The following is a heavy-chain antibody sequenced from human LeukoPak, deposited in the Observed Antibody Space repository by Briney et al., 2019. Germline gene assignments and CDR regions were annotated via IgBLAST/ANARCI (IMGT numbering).Heavy chain of an antibody. J-gene: IGHJ4*02. D-gene: IGHD2-2*01. V-gene: IGHV3-11*01. CDR1: GFTFSDYY. CDR3: AKVEEGPTPQDAPPGY. Sequence: PGGSLRLSCAASGFTFSDYYMSWIRQAPGKGLEWVSYISSSGSTIYYADSVKGRFTISRDNAKNSLYLQMNSLRAEDTAVYHCAKVEEGPTPQDAPPGYWGQGTLVTVSS. CDR2: ISSSGSTI.